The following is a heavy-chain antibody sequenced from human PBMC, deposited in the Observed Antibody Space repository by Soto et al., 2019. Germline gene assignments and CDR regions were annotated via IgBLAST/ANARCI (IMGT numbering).Heavy chain of an antibody. D-gene: IGHD3-16*02. V-gene: IGHV1-46*01. J-gene: IGHJ4*02. Sequence: AXVKVSCKASGYTFTSYYMHWVRQAPGQGLEWMGIINPSGGSTSYAQKFQGRVTMTRDTSTSTVYMELSSLRSEDTAVYYCARDLERLRLGELSLYARDPLDYWGQGTLVTVSS. CDR1: GYTFTSYY. CDR2: INPSGGST. CDR3: ARDLERLRLGELSLYARDPLDY.